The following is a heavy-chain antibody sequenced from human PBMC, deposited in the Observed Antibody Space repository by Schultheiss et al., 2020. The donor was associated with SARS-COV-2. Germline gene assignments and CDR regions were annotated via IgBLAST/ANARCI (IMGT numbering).Heavy chain of an antibody. D-gene: IGHD3-9*01. J-gene: IGHJ6*02. CDR2: IGTTGDP. CDR3: AREVLLTGYSFYYYYGMDV. CDR1: GFTFSSYD. Sequence: GGSLRLSCAASGFTFSSYDMHWVRQATGKGLEWVSTIGTTGDPYYPGSVKGRFTISRENAKNTLYLQMISLRVEDTAVYYCAREVLLTGYSFYYYYGMDVWGQGTTVTVSS. V-gene: IGHV3-13*04.